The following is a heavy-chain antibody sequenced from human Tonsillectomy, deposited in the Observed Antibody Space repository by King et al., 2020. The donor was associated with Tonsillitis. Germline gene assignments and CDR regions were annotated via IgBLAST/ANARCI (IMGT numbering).Heavy chain of an antibody. CDR1: GFTFSSYA. CDR3: AKRSYDSSDYHFDY. V-gene: IGHV3-23*04. Sequence: DVQLVESGGGLVQPGGSLRLCCAASGFTFSSYAMSWVRQAPGKGPEWVSAISGSGDSTYYADSVKGRFTISRDNSKNTLYLQMSSLRAEDTAVYYCAKRSYDSSDYHFDYWGQGTLVTVSS. D-gene: IGHD3-22*01. CDR2: ISGSGDST. J-gene: IGHJ4*02.